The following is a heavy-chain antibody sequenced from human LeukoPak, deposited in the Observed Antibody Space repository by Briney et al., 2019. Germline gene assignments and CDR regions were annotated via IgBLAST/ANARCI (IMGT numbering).Heavy chain of an antibody. J-gene: IGHJ4*02. CDR2: IYYSGST. D-gene: IGHD1-1*01. CDR3: ASLGNWRRYYFDY. CDR1: GGSISSSSYY. Sequence: SETLSLTCTVSGGSISSSSYYWGWIRQPPGKGLEWIGSIYYSGSTYYNPSLKSRVTISADTSKNQFSLKLSSVTAADTAVYYCASLGNWRRYYFDYWGQGTLVTVSS. V-gene: IGHV4-39*01.